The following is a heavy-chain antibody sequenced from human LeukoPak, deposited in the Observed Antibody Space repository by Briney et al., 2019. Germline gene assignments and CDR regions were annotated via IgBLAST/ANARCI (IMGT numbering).Heavy chain of an antibody. J-gene: IGHJ4*02. Sequence: AGGSLRLSCAASGFTFSSYAMSWVRQAPGKGLEWVSAISGSGGSTYYADSVKGRFTISRDNFKNTLYLQMNSLRAEDTAVYYCAKDGNSGYDLDYWGQGTLVTVSS. CDR3: AKDGNSGYDLDY. D-gene: IGHD5-12*01. CDR1: GFTFSSYA. V-gene: IGHV3-23*01. CDR2: ISGSGGST.